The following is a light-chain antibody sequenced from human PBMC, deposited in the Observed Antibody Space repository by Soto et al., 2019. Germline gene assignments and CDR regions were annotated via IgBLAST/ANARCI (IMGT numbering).Light chain of an antibody. V-gene: IGKV3-20*01. J-gene: IGKJ1*01. CDR3: QQYGRTSWT. CDR2: GAS. CDR1: QSVSTNC. Sequence: ESVLTQSPGTLSLSPGEGATLSCRASQSVSTNCFAWYQQKPGQAPRLLIYGASTRATGIPDRFSGSGSGTDFTLTISRLEPEDFAVYYCQQYGRTSWTFGQGTKV.